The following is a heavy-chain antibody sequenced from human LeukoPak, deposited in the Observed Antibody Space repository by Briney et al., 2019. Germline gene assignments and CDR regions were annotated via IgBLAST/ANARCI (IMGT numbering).Heavy chain of an antibody. CDR3: ARAYYDSSGHYEYYFDY. D-gene: IGHD3-22*01. CDR2: ISGSGSST. J-gene: IGHJ4*02. V-gene: IGHV3-23*01. CDR1: GFTFSSYA. Sequence: PGGSLRLSCAASGFTFSSYAMSWVRQAPGKGLEWVSTISGSGSSTYYADSVKGRFTISRDNSKNTLYLQMNSLRVEDTAVYYCARAYYDSSGHYEYYFDYWGRGTLVTVAS.